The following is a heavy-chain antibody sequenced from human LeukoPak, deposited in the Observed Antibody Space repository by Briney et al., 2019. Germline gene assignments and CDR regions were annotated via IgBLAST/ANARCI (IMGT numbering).Heavy chain of an antibody. CDR3: ARVDTVGVPWDGY. J-gene: IGHJ4*02. D-gene: IGHD1-26*01. CDR1: GGTFSSYA. CDR2: IIPIFGTA. Sequence: GASVKVSCNASGGTFSSYAISWVRQAPGQGLEWMGGIIPIFGTANYAQKFQGRVTITADESTSTAYMELSSLRSEDTAVYYCARVDTVGVPWDGYWGQGTLVTVSS. V-gene: IGHV1-69*13.